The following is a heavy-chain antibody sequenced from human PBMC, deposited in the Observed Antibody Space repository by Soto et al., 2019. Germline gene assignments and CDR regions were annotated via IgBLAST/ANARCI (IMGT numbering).Heavy chain of an antibody. V-gene: IGHV1-18*01. CDR2: ISAYHGNT. CDR3: ARDSGYRRLILCMDG. D-gene: IGHD6-13*01. Sequence: QGQLVQSGAEVKKPGASLKVSCKASGYTFTSYGISWVRKAPGQGPEWMGWISAYHGNTNYAQKLQGRVTMTTDTSSSTAYKELRRLRAEVTAVYYCARDSGYRRLILCMDGWGQGTTVTVS. CDR1: GYTFTSYG. J-gene: IGHJ6*02.